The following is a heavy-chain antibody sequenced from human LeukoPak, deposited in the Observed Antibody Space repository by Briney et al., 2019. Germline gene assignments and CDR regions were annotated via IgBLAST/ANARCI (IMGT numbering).Heavy chain of an antibody. CDR1: GGSISSGDYY. CDR3: ARAFGVAPWFDY. V-gene: IGHV4-30-4*02. Sequence: SETLSLTCTVSGGSISSGDYYWSWIRQPPGKGLEWIGYIYYSGSTYYNPSLKSRVTISVDTSKNQFSPKLSSVTAADTAVYYCARAFGVAPWFDYWGQGTLVTVSS. CDR2: IYYSGST. D-gene: IGHD3-3*01. J-gene: IGHJ4*02.